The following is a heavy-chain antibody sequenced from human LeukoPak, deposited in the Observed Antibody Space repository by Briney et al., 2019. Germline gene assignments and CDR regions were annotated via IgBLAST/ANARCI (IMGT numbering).Heavy chain of an antibody. V-gene: IGHV4-39*07. D-gene: IGHD5-12*01. CDR3: ARLRSEYRGYFYWYFDL. J-gene: IGHJ2*01. CDR1: GGSISNTNYY. CDR2: IYYTGTT. Sequence: SETLSLTCTVSGGSISNTNYYWAWIRQPPGRGLEWIGSIYYTGTTFDNPSLKSRVTLSVDTSKNQFSLNLDSVTAADTAVYYCARLRSEYRGYFYWYFDLWGRGTLVTVSS.